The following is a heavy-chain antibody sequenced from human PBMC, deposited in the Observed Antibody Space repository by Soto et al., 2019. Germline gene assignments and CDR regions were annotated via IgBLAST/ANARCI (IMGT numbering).Heavy chain of an antibody. CDR1: GYSFTSYW. J-gene: IGHJ5*02. CDR2: IYPGDSDT. Sequence: PVESLKISCKGSGYSFTSYWISWLRQMPGKGLEWMGIIYPGDSDTVYSPSFQGQVTISADKSISTAYLQWTSLKSSDTAIYFCARLRFGETTAETWGQGTRVTVSS. D-gene: IGHD3-10*01. V-gene: IGHV5-51*01. CDR3: ARLRFGETTAET.